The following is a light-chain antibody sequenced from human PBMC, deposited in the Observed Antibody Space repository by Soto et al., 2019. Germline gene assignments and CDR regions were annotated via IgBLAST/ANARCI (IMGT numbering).Light chain of an antibody. V-gene: IGKV1-12*01. CDR1: QGISSW. Sequence: DIQMTQSPSSVSASVGDRVTISCRASQGISSWLAWYQQKPGKAPNLLISAASRLQSGVPSRFSGRGSGTDFTLTISSLQPEDFATYYCLQDYDYPRTFGQGTKVDIK. J-gene: IGKJ1*01. CDR2: AAS. CDR3: LQDYDYPRT.